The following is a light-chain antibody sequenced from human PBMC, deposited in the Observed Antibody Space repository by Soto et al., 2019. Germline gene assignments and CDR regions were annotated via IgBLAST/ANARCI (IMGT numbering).Light chain of an antibody. CDR1: QDINSW. J-gene: IGKJ4*01. Sequence: DVQMTQSPSSLSASVGDRVTITCRASQDINSWLAWYQQKPRQAPKSLIYAASSLQTGVPSRFSGSESGTDFTLTISSLQPEDSATYYCQQYNVYPLTFGGGTKVEIK. V-gene: IGKV1D-16*01. CDR2: AAS. CDR3: QQYNVYPLT.